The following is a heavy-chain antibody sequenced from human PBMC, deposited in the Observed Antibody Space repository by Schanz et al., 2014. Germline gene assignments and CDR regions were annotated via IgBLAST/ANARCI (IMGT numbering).Heavy chain of an antibody. J-gene: IGHJ4*02. CDR3: ARPPHDSSGYYPFDY. CDR2: ISSGGNP. D-gene: IGHD3-22*01. CDR1: GFTFSSYG. V-gene: IGHV3-NL1*01. Sequence: QVQLVESGGGVVQPGRSLRLSCAASGFTFSSYGMHWVRQAPGKGLEWVSSISSGGNPYYANSVKGRFGISRDNSENTLYLQMSSLRVEDTAVYYGARPPHDSSGYYPFDYWGQGTLVTVSS.